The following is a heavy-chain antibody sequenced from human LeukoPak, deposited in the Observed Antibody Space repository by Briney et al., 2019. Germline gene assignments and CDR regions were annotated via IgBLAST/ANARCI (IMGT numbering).Heavy chain of an antibody. CDR1: GFTFDDYG. CDR3: ARGFWYYDILTGYYTRTSFYYFEY. D-gene: IGHD3-9*01. Sequence: PGGSLRLSCAASGFTFDDYGMSWVRQAPGKGLEWVSGINWNGGSTGYADSVKGRFTISRDNAKNSLYLQMNSLRAEDTALYYCARGFWYYDILTGYYTRTSFYYFEYWGQGTLVTVSS. CDR2: INWNGGST. J-gene: IGHJ4*02. V-gene: IGHV3-20*04.